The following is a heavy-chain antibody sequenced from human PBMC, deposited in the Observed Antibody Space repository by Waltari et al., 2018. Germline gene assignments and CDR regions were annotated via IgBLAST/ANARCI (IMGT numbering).Heavy chain of an antibody. J-gene: IGHJ3*02. CDR3: ARDDYGSGSRLGAFDI. D-gene: IGHD3-10*01. CDR1: GFTFSSYS. V-gene: IGHV3-48*04. Sequence: EVQLVESGGGLVQPGGSLRLSCAASGFTFSSYSMNWVRQAQGKGLEWVSYISSSSSTIYYADSVKGRFTISRDNAKNSLYLQMNSLRAEDTAVYYCARDDYGSGSRLGAFDIWGQGTMVTVSS. CDR2: ISSSSSTI.